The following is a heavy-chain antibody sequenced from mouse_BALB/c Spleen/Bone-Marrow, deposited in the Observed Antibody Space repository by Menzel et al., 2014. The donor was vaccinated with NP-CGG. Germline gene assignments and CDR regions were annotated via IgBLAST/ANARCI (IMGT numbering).Heavy chain of an antibody. CDR2: ISSGSSTI. CDR3: ARGGKGYAMDY. CDR1: GFTFGSFG. D-gene: IGHD1-1*02. J-gene: IGHJ4*01. Sequence: EVHLVESGGGLVQPGGSRKLSCAASGFTFGSFGMHWVRQAPEKGLEWVAYISSGSSTIYYADTVKGRFTISRDNPKNTLFLQMTSLRSEDKAMYYCARGGKGYAMDYWGQGTSVTVSS. V-gene: IGHV5-17*02.